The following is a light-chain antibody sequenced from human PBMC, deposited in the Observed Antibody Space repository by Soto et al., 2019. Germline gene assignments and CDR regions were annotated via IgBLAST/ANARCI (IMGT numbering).Light chain of an antibody. CDR2: AAF. J-gene: IGKJ4*01. CDR3: QQSYSSPLT. CDR1: QSISSY. Sequence: DIQMTQSPSSLSAFVGDRVTITCRASQSISSYLKWYQQKPGKAPKVLIYAAFTLQSGVPSRFSGSGSGTDFTLTISSLQTEDFATYYCQQSYSSPLTFGGGTKVEIK. V-gene: IGKV1-39*01.